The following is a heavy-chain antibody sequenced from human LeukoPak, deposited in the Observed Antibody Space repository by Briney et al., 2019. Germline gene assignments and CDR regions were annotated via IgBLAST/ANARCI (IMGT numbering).Heavy chain of an antibody. CDR2: IRYDGSNK. CDR1: GFTFSSYG. J-gene: IGHJ4*02. CDR3: ARSRKQWLVGGCFDY. Sequence: GGSLRLSCAASGFTFSSYGMHWVRQAPGKGLEWVAFIRYDGSNKYYVGSVKGRFTISRDNSKNTLYLQMNSLRAEDTAVYYCARSRKQWLVGGCFDYWGQGTLVTVSS. V-gene: IGHV3-30*02. D-gene: IGHD6-19*01.